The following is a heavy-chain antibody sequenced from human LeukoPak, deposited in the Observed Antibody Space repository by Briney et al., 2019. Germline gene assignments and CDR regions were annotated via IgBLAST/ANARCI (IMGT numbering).Heavy chain of an antibody. CDR3: ALWYDFWSGYGGSPTFDAFDI. CDR2: IYHSGST. D-gene: IGHD3-3*01. J-gene: IGHJ3*02. CDR1: GGSISSGGYY. Sequence: SQTLSLTCTVSGGSISSGGYYWSWIRQPPGKGLEWIGYIYHSGSTYYNPSLKSRVTISVDRSKNQFSLKLSSVTAADTAVYYCALWYDFWSGYGGSPTFDAFDIWGQGTMVTVSS. V-gene: IGHV4-30-2*01.